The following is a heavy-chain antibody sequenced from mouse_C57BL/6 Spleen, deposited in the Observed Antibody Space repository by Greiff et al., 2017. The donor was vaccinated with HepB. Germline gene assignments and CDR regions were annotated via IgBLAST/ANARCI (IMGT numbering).Heavy chain of an antibody. D-gene: IGHD2-4*01. Sequence: EVQLQPSGPELVKPGASVKIPCKASGYTFTDYNMDWVKQSHGKSLEWIGDINPNNGGTIYNQKFKGKATLTVDKSSSTAYMELRSLTSEDTAVYYCAREGNYDYPFAYWGQGTLVTVSA. CDR1: GYTFTDYN. V-gene: IGHV1-18*01. CDR2: INPNNGGT. J-gene: IGHJ3*01. CDR3: AREGNYDYPFAY.